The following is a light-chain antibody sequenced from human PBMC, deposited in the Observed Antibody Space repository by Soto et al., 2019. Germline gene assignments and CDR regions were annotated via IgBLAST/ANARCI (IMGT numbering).Light chain of an antibody. Sequence: QSALTQPASVSGSPGQSITISCTGTSSDVGGYNYVSWYQQHPGKAPKLMIYDVSNRPSGVSNRFSGSKSGNTASLTISGLQAEDEADYYCCSYTSSSTPGVFGGGTKLTVL. CDR2: DVS. CDR3: CSYTSSSTPGV. J-gene: IGLJ2*01. CDR1: SSDVGGYNY. V-gene: IGLV2-14*03.